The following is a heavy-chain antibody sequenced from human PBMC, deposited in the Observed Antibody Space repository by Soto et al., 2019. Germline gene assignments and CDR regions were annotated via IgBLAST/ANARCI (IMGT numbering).Heavy chain of an antibody. V-gene: IGHV3-15*01. CDR3: FKENYYNTTGPDQGVFHV. J-gene: IGHJ3*01. D-gene: IGHD3-10*01. CDR1: GFNFNEDW. Sequence: PGGSLRPSCAASGFNFNEDWISWVRQAPGKGLEWVGRIKGSVDGATTDYAPPGTARFTILIDDSTNTVLLQMKSLKGKDSDMYFCFKENYYNTTGPDQGVFHVWGRGTMVTVSS. CDR2: IKGSVDGATT.